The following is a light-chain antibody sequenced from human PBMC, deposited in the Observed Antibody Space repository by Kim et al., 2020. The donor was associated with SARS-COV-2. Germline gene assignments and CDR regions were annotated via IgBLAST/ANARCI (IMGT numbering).Light chain of an antibody. V-gene: IGLV6-57*03. CDR1: SGSVDDNY. CDR2: EDD. J-gene: IGLJ2*01. Sequence: GKPVTISCTRSSGSVDDNYVQWYQQRPGDVPTAVIYEDDQRPSGVSDRFSGSIDNSSNSASLTISGLRTEDEADYYCQSYNRDNVLFGGGTQLTVL. CDR3: QSYNRDNVL.